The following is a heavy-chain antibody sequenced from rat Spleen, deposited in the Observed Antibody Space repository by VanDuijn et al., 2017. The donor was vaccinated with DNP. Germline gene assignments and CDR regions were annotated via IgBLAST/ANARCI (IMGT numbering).Heavy chain of an antibody. CDR1: DYSINSKY. D-gene: IGHD4-3*01. V-gene: IGHV3-1*01. J-gene: IGHJ2*01. CDR2: ISFNGNT. Sequence: EVQLQESGPGLVKPSQSLSLICSVTDYSINSKYWGWIRRFPGNKMEWIGHISFNGNTNYNPSLKSRISINRDTSQNQFSLQLNSVTTEDTATYYCARYEARGFAYWGQGVMVIVSS. CDR3: ARYEARGFAY.